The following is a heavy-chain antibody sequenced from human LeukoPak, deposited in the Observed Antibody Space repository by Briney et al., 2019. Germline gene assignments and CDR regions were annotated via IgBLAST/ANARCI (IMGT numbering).Heavy chain of an antibody. J-gene: IGHJ6*02. Sequence: QTGGSLRLSCAASGFTFSSYWMSWVRQAPGKGLEWVANIKQDGSEKYYVDSVKGRFTISRDNAKNSLYLQMNSLRAEDTAVYYCARTMVGGGYGYYYYGMDVWGQGTTVTVSS. V-gene: IGHV3-7*01. CDR1: GFTFSSYW. D-gene: IGHD3-10*02. CDR3: ARTMVGGGYGYYYYGMDV. CDR2: IKQDGSEK.